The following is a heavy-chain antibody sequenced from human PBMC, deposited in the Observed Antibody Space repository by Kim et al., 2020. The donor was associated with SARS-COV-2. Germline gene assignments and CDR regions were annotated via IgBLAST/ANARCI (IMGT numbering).Heavy chain of an antibody. D-gene: IGHD3-3*01. CDR3: AKGDYDFWSGRNAFDI. CDR1: GFTFSSYG. V-gene: IGHV3-30*18. Sequence: GGSLRLSCAASGFTFSSYGMHWVRQAPGKGLEWVAVISYDGSNKYYADSVKGRFTISRDNSKNTLYLQMNSLRAEDTAVYYCAKGDYDFWSGRNAFDIWGQGTMVTVSS. J-gene: IGHJ3*02. CDR2: ISYDGSNK.